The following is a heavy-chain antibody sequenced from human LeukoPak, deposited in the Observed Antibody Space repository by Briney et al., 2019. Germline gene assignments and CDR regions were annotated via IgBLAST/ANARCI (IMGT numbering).Heavy chain of an antibody. CDR2: IYTSGST. V-gene: IGHV3-66*03. CDR1: GFTFSKAW. CDR3: TRDRAGTQSWVEFDL. D-gene: IGHD3-10*01. Sequence: GGSLRLSCAASGFTFSKAWMSWVRQAPGKGLEWVSLIYTSGSTFYADSVMGRFTISRDNSKNTLFLQMNSLRAEDSAVYYCTRDRAGTQSWVEFDLWGQGTLVTVSS. J-gene: IGHJ5*02.